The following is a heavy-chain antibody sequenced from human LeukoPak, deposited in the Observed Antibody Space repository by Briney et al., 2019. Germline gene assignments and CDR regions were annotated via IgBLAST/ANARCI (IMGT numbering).Heavy chain of an antibody. CDR2: ISTYNGNT. V-gene: IGHV1-18*01. CDR1: GYTSTSHG. Sequence: ASVKVSCKASGYTSTSHGISWVRQAPGQGLEWMGWISTYNGNTNYAQKLQGRVSMTRDTSISTAYMELSRLRSDDTAVYYCASPGVVTPGAPGDAFDIWGQGTMVTVSS. J-gene: IGHJ3*02. CDR3: ASPGVVTPGAPGDAFDI. D-gene: IGHD4-23*01.